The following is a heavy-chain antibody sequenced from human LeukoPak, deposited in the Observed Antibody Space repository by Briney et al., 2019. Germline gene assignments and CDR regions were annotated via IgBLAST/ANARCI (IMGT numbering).Heavy chain of an antibody. Sequence: GASVKVSCKASGYTVTDYYIHWVRQAPGQGLEWMGWIKPKSGGTNYAQKFQGRVTMTRDTSISTGYMELSRLTSDDTAVDYCARGAKVVEGATYSFAFDIWGQGTMVTVSS. CDR1: GYTVTDYY. CDR2: IKPKSGGT. CDR3: ARGAKVVEGATYSFAFDI. D-gene: IGHD2-15*01. V-gene: IGHV1-2*02. J-gene: IGHJ3*02.